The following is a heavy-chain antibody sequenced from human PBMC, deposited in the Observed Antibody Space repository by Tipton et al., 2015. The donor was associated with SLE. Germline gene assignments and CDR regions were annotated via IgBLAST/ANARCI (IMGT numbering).Heavy chain of an antibody. Sequence: TLSLTCTVSGGSISSGSYYWSWIRQPAGKGLEWIGRIYTSGSTNYNPSLKSRVTISVDTSKNQFSLKLSSVTAADTAVYYCARDPKVRGVSERYWGQGTLVTVSS. J-gene: IGHJ4*02. CDR2: IYTSGST. D-gene: IGHD3-10*01. V-gene: IGHV4-61*02. CDR3: ARDPKVRGVSERY. CDR1: GGSISSGSYY.